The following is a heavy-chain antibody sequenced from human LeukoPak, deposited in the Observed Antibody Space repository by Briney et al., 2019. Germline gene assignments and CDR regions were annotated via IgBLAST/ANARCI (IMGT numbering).Heavy chain of an antibody. J-gene: IGHJ6*02. D-gene: IGHD2-2*01. V-gene: IGHV4-59*01. CDR3: ATGVVTHYYYYGMDV. CDR1: GGSISSYY. CDR2: IYYSGST. Sequence: SETLSLTCTVSGGSISSYYWSWVRQPPGKGLEWSGYIYYSGSTNYNPSLKSRVTISVDTSKNQFSLKLSSVTAADTAVYYCATGVVTHYYYYGMDVWGQGTTVTVSS.